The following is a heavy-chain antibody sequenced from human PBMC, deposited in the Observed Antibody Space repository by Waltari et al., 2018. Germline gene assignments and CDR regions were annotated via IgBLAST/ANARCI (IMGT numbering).Heavy chain of an antibody. V-gene: IGHV1-69*04. CDR1: GGTFSSYA. D-gene: IGHD4-4*01. J-gene: IGHJ4*02. Sequence: QVQLVQSGAEVKKPVSSVKVSCKASGGTFSSYAISWVRQAPGQGREWMGGIIPILGIANYAQKFQGRVTITADESTSTAYMELSSLRSEDTAVYYCASGYSNRHEYYFDYWGQGTLVTVSS. CDR3: ASGYSNRHEYYFDY. CDR2: IIPILGIA.